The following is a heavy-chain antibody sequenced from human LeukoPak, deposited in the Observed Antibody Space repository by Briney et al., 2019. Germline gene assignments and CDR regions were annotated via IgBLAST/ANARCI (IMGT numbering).Heavy chain of an antibody. CDR3: ARVEAVAGTEAFDI. Sequence: PGGSLRLSCAASGFTVSSTYMSWVRQAPGKGLEWVSLIYSGGSTYYADSVKGRFTISRDNSKNTLYLQVNSLRAEDTAVYYCARVEAVAGTEAFDIWGRGTMVTVSS. CDR2: IYSGGST. D-gene: IGHD6-19*01. CDR1: GFTVSSTY. V-gene: IGHV3-66*01. J-gene: IGHJ3*02.